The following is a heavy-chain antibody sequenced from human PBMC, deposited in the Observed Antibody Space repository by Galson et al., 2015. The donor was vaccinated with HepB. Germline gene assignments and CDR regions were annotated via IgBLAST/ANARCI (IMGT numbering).Heavy chain of an antibody. J-gene: IGHJ4*02. CDR2: ISSSSSTI. Sequence: SLRLSCAASGFTFSSYSMNWVRQAPGKGLEWVSYISSSSSTIYYADSVKGRFTISRDNAKNSLYLQMNSLRAEDTAVYYCASHPRASAAAGTAVGGYWGQRTLVTVSS. CDR1: GFTFSSYS. V-gene: IGHV3-48*01. CDR3: ASHPRASAAAGTAVGGY. D-gene: IGHD6-13*01.